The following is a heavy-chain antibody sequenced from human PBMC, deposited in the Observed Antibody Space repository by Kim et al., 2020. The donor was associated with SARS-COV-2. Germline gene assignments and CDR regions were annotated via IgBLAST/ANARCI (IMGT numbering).Heavy chain of an antibody. CDR3: ARESPKYYDSSGSPGY. CDR2: IYSGGST. CDR1: GFTVSSNY. Sequence: GGSLRLSCAASGFTVSSNYMSWVRQAPGKGLEWVSVIYSGGSTYYADSVKGRFTISRDNSKNTLYLQMNSLRAEDTAVYYCARESPKYYDSSGSPGYWGQGTLVTVSS. V-gene: IGHV3-66*02. J-gene: IGHJ4*02. D-gene: IGHD3-22*01.